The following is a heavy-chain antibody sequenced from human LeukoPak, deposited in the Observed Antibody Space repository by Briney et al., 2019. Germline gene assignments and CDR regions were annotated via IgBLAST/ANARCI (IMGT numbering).Heavy chain of an antibody. V-gene: IGHV3-21*04. CDR1: GFTFSSYT. CDR2: ISTSSSYI. CDR3: AKDTMTTVTISSSLDY. J-gene: IGHJ4*02. D-gene: IGHD4-17*01. Sequence: GGSLRLSCAASGFTFSSYTMNWVRQAPGKGLEWVSSISTSSSYIYYADSLKGRFTISRDNAKNSLYLQMNSLRTEDTALYYCAKDTMTTVTISSSLDYWGQGTLVTVSS.